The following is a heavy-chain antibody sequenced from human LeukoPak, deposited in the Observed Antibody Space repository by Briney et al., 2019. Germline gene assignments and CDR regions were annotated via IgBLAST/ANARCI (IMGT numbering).Heavy chain of an antibody. J-gene: IGHJ3*02. CDR1: GGSISSSSYY. CDR3: ARVGGYSYGDAFDI. V-gene: IGHV4-61*05. CDR2: IYYSGST. D-gene: IGHD5-18*01. Sequence: SETLSLTCTVSGGSISSSSYYWGWIRQPPGKGLEWIGYIYYSGSTNYNPSLKSRVTISVDTSKNQFSLKLSSVTAADTAVYYCARVGGYSYGDAFDIWGQGTMVTVSS.